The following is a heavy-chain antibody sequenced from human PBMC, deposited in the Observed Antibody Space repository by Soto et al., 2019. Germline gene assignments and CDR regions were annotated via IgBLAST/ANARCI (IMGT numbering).Heavy chain of an antibody. CDR2: IYYSGST. CDR3: ARATVDWNLDL. CDR1: GGSVSSGTHY. Sequence: QVQLQESGPGLVKPSETLSLTCTVSGGSVSSGTHYWIWIRQPPGKGLEWVGYIYYSGSTKYNPSLKSRVTISVDTSKNQFSLKLRSVTAADTAVYYCARATVDWNLDLWGRGTLVTGSS. D-gene: IGHD4-17*01. J-gene: IGHJ2*01. V-gene: IGHV4-61*01.